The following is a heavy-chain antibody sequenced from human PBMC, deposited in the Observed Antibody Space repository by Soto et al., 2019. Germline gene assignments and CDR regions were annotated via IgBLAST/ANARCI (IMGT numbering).Heavy chain of an antibody. J-gene: IGHJ4*02. CDR1: GFTFSSYA. Sequence: EVQLLESGGGLVQPGGSLRLSCAASGFTFSSYAMSWVRQAPGKGLEWVSAISGSGGSTYYADSVKGRFTISRDNSKNTLYLQMNSLRADDTAVYYCAKKIYEDDFYFDYWGQGTLVTVSS. CDR3: AKKIYEDDFYFDY. D-gene: IGHD3-3*01. V-gene: IGHV3-23*01. CDR2: ISGSGGST.